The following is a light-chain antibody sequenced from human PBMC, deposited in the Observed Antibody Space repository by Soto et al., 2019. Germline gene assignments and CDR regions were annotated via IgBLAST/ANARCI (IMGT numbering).Light chain of an antibody. V-gene: IGLV2-14*03. CDR3: SSYRTSNTRQIV. CDR2: DVS. J-gene: IGLJ1*01. Sequence: QSVLTQPASVSGSPGQSITISCTGTSSDVGGYNYVSWYQHHPGKAPKLMIYDVSNRPSGVSNHFSSSKSGNTASLSISGLQPEDEADYYCSSYRTSNTRQIVCGTGTKVTVL. CDR1: SSDVGGYNY.